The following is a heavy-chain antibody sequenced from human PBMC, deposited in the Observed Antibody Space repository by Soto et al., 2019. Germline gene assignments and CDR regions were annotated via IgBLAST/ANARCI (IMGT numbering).Heavy chain of an antibody. J-gene: IGHJ3*02. V-gene: IGHV4-31*03. D-gene: IGHD3-22*01. CDR1: GGSISSGGYY. Sequence: SETLSLTCTVSGGSISSGGYYWSWIRQHPGKGLEWIGYIYYSGSTYYNTSPKSRVTISVDTSKNQFSLKLSSVTAADTAVYYCARGPGYYDSSGYYFPIWGQGTMVT. CDR3: ARGPGYYDSSGYYFPI. CDR2: IYYSGST.